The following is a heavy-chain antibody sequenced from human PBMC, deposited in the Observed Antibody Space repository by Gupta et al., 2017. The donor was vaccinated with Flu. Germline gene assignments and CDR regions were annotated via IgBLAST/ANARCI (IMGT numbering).Heavy chain of an antibody. CDR3: ARGRVGYCSGGSCYKHIGYYGMDV. Sequence: QVQLVQSGAEVKKPGASVKVSCKASGYTFTSYDINWVRQATGQGLEWMGWMNPNSGNTGYAQKFQGRVTMTRNTSISTAYMELSSLRSEDTAVYYCARGRVGYCSGGSCYKHIGYYGMDVWGQGTTVTVSS. D-gene: IGHD2-15*01. J-gene: IGHJ6*02. CDR1: GYTFTSYD. V-gene: IGHV1-8*01. CDR2: MNPNSGNT.